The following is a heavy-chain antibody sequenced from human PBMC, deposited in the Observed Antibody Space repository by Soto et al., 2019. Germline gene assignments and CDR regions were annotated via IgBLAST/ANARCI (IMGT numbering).Heavy chain of an antibody. D-gene: IGHD2-2*01. CDR3: ARVSVAGCSSTSCLNWYFDL. Sequence: EVQLVESGGGLIQPGGSLRLSCAASGFTVSSDYMSWVRQAPGKGLEWVSLIYSGGSTYYADSVKGRFTISRDNSKNTLYLQMNSVRAEDTAVFYCARVSVAGCSSTSCLNWYFDLWGRGTLVTVSS. V-gene: IGHV3-53*01. J-gene: IGHJ2*01. CDR2: IYSGGST. CDR1: GFTVSSDY.